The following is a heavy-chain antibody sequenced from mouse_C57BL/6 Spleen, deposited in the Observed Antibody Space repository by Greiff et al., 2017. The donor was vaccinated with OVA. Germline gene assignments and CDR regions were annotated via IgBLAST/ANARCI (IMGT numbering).Heavy chain of an antibody. Sequence: EVKLMESGGGLVQPKGSLKLSCAASGFSFNTYAMNWVRQAAGKGLEWVARIRSKSNNYATYYADSVKDRFTISRDDSESMLYLQMNNLKTEDTAMYYCVSGYYGTGFAYWGQGTLVTVSA. J-gene: IGHJ3*01. D-gene: IGHD1-1*01. CDR3: VSGYYGTGFAY. V-gene: IGHV10-1*01. CDR2: IRSKSNNYAT. CDR1: GFSFNTYA.